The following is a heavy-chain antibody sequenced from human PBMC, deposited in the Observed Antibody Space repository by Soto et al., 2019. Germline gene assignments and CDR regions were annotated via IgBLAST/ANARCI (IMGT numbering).Heavy chain of an antibody. D-gene: IGHD3-9*01. Sequence: EVQLLESGEGLVQPGGSLKLSCAASGFTFSNHAMSWVRQAPGKGLEWVSGIGGSGRNTYYADSVKGRFTISRDNSQNKLVLQINILRAEDTAEYYCARVLRYFDTPYGMDVWGQGTTVTVSS. J-gene: IGHJ6*02. V-gene: IGHV3-23*01. CDR3: ARVLRYFDTPYGMDV. CDR1: GFTFSNHA. CDR2: IGGSGRNT.